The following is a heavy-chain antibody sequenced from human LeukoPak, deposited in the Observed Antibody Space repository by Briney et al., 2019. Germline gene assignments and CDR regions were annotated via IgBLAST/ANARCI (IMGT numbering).Heavy chain of an antibody. D-gene: IGHD2-15*01. Sequence: ASVKVSCKASGYTFTSYAMHWVRQAPGQRLEWMGWINAGNGNTKYSQKFQGRVTITRDTSASTAYMELSSLRSEDTAVYYCASSTGRRYCSGGSCYVGAFDYWGQGTLVTVSS. CDR2: INAGNGNT. CDR3: ASSTGRRYCSGGSCYVGAFDY. V-gene: IGHV1-3*01. J-gene: IGHJ4*02. CDR1: GYTFTSYA.